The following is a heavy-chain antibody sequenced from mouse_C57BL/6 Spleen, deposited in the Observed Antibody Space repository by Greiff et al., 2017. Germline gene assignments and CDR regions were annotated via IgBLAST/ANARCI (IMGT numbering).Heavy chain of an antibody. J-gene: IGHJ4*01. CDR1: GYAFSSSW. Sequence: QVQLQQSGPELVKPGASVKISCKASGYAFSSSWMNWVKQRPGKGLEWIGRIYPGDGDTNYNGKFKGKATLTADKSSSTAYRQLSSLTSEDSAVYFCARNAMDYWGQGTSGTVSS. CDR3: ARNAMDY. CDR2: IYPGDGDT. V-gene: IGHV1-82*01.